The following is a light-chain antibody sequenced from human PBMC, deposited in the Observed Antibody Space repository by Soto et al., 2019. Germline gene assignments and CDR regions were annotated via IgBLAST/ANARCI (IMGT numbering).Light chain of an antibody. Sequence: DIQMTQSPSSLSVSIGDRVTITCRASQSISTYLNWYEQKPGKAPNLLIYGASTLQSGVPSRFSGGGSGTYVTLTISGLQPEDFGSYYWQQSYTCPVTFGGGTKVEIK. J-gene: IGKJ4*01. CDR3: QQSYTCPVT. CDR1: QSISTY. V-gene: IGKV1-39*01. CDR2: GAS.